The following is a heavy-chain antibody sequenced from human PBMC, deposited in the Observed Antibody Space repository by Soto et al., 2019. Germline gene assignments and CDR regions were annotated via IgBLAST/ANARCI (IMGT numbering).Heavy chain of an antibody. CDR3: AKDWGSSWYYYGMDV. J-gene: IGHJ6*02. V-gene: IGHV3-30*18. D-gene: IGHD6-13*01. Sequence: QVQLVESGGGVVQPGRSLRLSCAASGFTFSSYGMHWVRQAPGKGLEWVAVISYDGSNKYYADSVKGRFTSSRDNSKNTLYLQMNSLRAEDTAVYYCAKDWGSSWYYYGMDVWGQGTTVTVSS. CDR2: ISYDGSNK. CDR1: GFTFSSYG.